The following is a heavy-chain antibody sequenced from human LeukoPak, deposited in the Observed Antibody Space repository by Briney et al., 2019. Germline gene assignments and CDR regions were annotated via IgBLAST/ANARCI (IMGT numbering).Heavy chain of an antibody. CDR3: GRDFRDSLDY. V-gene: IGHV1-2*02. CDR2: INPDSGGT. CDR1: GYTFTAYY. J-gene: IGHJ4*02. Sequence: ASVRVSCTPSGYTFTAYYMHWVRQAPGQGLEWMGWINPDSGGTNFAQKFQGRVTMTRDTSISTAYMELSRLRSDDTAVYYCGRDFRDSLDYWGQGTLVTVSS.